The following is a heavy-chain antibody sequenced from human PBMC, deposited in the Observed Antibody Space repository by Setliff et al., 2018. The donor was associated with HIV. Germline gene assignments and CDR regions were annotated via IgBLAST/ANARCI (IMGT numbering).Heavy chain of an antibody. Sequence: GGSLRLSCAASGFTFSRFSMNWVRQAPGKGLEWVTVISYDGSYKNYADSVKGRFTISRDNSKNTVFVQMNSLRADDTATYYCVRDLTTIVTRKVFDFWGQGTMVTVSS. CDR3: VRDLTTIVTRKVFDF. J-gene: IGHJ3*01. CDR2: ISYDGSYK. CDR1: GFTFSRFS. D-gene: IGHD4-4*01. V-gene: IGHV3-30*03.